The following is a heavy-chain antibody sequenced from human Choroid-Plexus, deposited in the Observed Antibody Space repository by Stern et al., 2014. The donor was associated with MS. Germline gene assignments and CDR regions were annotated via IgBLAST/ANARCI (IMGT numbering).Heavy chain of an antibody. CDR1: GFTLGSCA. J-gene: IGHJ5*02. D-gene: IGHD2/OR15-2a*01. V-gene: IGHV3-30*18. Sequence: VQLVESGGGVVQPGRPLRLSCVASGFTLGSCAMHWVRQAPGKGLGWVEGVSYDGSNKYYADSVKVRFTISRDNSQNTLYMQMSSLRPEDTAVYYCAKDRQYLTYFFDHWGQGSLVTVSS. CDR3: AKDRQYLTYFFDH. CDR2: VSYDGSNK.